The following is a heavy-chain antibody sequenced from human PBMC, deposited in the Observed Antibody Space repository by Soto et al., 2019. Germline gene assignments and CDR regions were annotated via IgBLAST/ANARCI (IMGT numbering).Heavy chain of an antibody. CDR1: GFTFSSYA. CDR2: ISGSGGGT. J-gene: IGHJ4*02. Sequence: GGSLRLSCAASGFTFSSYAMSWVRQAPGKGLEWVSTISGSGGGTYYADSRKGRFTISRDNSKNTLYLQMYSLRVEETAVYYCARESDHWGQGTLVTVSS. CDR3: ARESDH. V-gene: IGHV3-23*01.